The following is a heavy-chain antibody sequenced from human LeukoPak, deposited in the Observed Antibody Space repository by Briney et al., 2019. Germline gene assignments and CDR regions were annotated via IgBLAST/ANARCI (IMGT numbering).Heavy chain of an antibody. CDR2: IDSSRSYI. J-gene: IGHJ6*04. CDR3: LGEVGPGLLV. CDR1: GFSFTTYA. Sequence: KSGGSLTLSCAATGFSFTTYAMNWVRQAPGKGLEWVSSIDSSRSYIFYADSVKGRFTISRDNAKNSLYLQMNSLRAEDTAVYYCLGEVGPGLLVWGKRPSVTVSS. V-gene: IGHV3-21*01. D-gene: IGHD2-15*01.